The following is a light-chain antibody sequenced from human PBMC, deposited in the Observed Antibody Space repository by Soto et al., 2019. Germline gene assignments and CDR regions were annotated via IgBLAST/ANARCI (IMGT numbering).Light chain of an antibody. J-gene: IGLJ2*01. Sequence: QSALTQPPSVSGSPGQSVTISCTGASSNVGDYKYVSWYQQHPGKAPKLMIYDLTKRPSGVPARFSGSKSGDTASLTISGLQAEDEAIYHCCSYAGGFNPLIFGGGTQLTVL. CDR2: DLT. CDR3: CSYAGGFNPLI. CDR1: SSNVGDYKY. V-gene: IGLV2-11*01.